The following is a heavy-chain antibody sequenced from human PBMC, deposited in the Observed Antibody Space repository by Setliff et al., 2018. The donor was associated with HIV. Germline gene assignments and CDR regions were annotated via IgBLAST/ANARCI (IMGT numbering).Heavy chain of an antibody. V-gene: IGHV3-7*01. CDR2: IKQDGSEK. D-gene: IGHD2-15*01. J-gene: IGHJ6*03. CDR1: GFSFSSYW. CDR3: ARDATRGGDMDV. Sequence: AGESLKISCAASGFSFSSYWMSWVRQAPGKGLEWVANIKQDGSEKYYVDSVRGRFTISRDNAKNSLYLQMNSLRAEDTAVYYCARDATRGGDMDVWAKGTTVTVSS.